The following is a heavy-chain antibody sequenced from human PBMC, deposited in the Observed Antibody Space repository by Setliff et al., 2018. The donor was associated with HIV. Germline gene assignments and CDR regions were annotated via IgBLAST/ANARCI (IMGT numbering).Heavy chain of an antibody. CDR1: GVSISAYF. D-gene: IGHD5-12*01. CDR3: ARSTPSVGYISEH. J-gene: IGHJ4*02. Sequence: PSETLSLTCAVSGVSISAYFWSWIRQSPEKGLEWIGYIDNSGNTNYSPSHKSRITISRDTSKNQFSLKLNSVTAADAAVYYCARSTPSVGYISEHWGQGTLVTVSS. V-gene: IGHV4-59*01. CDR2: IDNSGNT.